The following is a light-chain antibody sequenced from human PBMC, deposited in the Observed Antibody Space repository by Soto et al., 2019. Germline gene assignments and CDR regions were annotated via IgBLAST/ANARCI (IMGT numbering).Light chain of an antibody. Sequence: EIVVTQSPGTLALSPGERATLSCRASQSVISGYLAWYHQKPGQAPRLLIYGASSRATGIPDRFSGSGSWTAFTLTISSLEPEAFAVYACQPDGSSTTVGQGTKVEI. CDR3: QPDGSSTT. CDR1: QSVISGY. J-gene: IGKJ1*01. V-gene: IGKV3-20*01. CDR2: GAS.